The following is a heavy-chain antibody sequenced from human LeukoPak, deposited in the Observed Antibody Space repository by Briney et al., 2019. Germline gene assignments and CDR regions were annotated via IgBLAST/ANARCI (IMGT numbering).Heavy chain of an antibody. Sequence: PGGSLRLSCAASGFTFTSYGMHWVRQAPGKGLEWVAFIRYDGSNKYYADSVKGRFTISRDNSKNTVYLQMNSLRAEDTAVYYCAREGFSRGYYYYYYMDVWGKGTTVTVSS. CDR3: AREGFSRGYYYYYYMDV. V-gene: IGHV3-30*02. J-gene: IGHJ6*03. D-gene: IGHD6-13*01. CDR1: GFTFTSYG. CDR2: IRYDGSNK.